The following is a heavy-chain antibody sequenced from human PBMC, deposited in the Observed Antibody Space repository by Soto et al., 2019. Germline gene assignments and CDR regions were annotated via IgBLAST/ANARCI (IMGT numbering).Heavy chain of an antibody. CDR2: IYYSWGT. Sequence: PSQTLSLTCTVSVASVSSATYYCNWIRQPPGKPLEWIGYIYYSWGTNYNPSRKSRVTISLDTSNDQFSLKLSSVTGPDTAVYYCARTLDNTINYYYALDVWGPGTTVTVSS. D-gene: IGHD3-10*01. CDR1: VASVSSATYY. V-gene: IGHV4-61*01. J-gene: IGHJ6*01. CDR3: ARTLDNTINYYYALDV.